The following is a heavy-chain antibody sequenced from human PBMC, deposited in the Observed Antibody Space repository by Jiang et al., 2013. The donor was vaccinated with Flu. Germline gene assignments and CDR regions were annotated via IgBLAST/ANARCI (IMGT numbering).Heavy chain of an antibody. V-gene: IGHV3-30-3*01. CDR2: ISYDGSNK. D-gene: IGHD2-15*01. CDR3: TRGSYCSGGSCYYDY. J-gene: IGHJ4*02. Sequence: KGLEWVAVISYDGSNKYYADSVKGRFTISRDNSKNTLYLQMNSLRTEDTAVYYCTRGSYCSGGSCYYDYWGQGTLVTVSS.